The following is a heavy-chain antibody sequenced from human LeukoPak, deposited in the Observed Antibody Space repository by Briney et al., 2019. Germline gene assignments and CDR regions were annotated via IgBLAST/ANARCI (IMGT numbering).Heavy chain of an antibody. CDR1: GFTFDDYA. V-gene: IGHV3-9*01. J-gene: IGHJ4*02. CDR2: INWKSNDV. D-gene: IGHD3-22*01. CDR3: AKDISGYFNVIDF. Sequence: GGSLRLSCVASGFTFDDYAMHWVRHGPGKGLEWVSDINWKSNDVGYADSVKGRFTISRDNAKNSVYLQMSSLRAEDTAFYYCAKDISGYFNVIDFWGQGTLVTVSS.